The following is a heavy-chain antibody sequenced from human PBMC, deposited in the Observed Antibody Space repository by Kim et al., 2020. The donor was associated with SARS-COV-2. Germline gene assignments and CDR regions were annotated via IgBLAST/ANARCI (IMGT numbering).Heavy chain of an antibody. V-gene: IGHV3-33*06. Sequence: YADSVKGRFTISRDNSKNTLYLQMNSLRAEDTAVYYCAKTSLLWFGELSHWGQGTLVTVSS. D-gene: IGHD3-10*01. J-gene: IGHJ4*02. CDR3: AKTSLLWFGELSH.